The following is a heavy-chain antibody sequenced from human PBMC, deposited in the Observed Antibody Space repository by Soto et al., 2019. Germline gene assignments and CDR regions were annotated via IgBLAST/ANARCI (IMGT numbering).Heavy chain of an antibody. J-gene: IGHJ3*02. CDR2: IYYSGST. Sequence: SETLSLTCTVSGGSISSSSYYWGWIRQPPGKGLEWIGSIYYSGSTYYNPSLKSRVTISVDTSKNQFSLKLSSVTAADTAVYYCARHVNYYDSRGYVRDRDAYDIWGQGTMVTVSS. V-gene: IGHV4-39*01. D-gene: IGHD3-22*01. CDR1: GGSISSSSYY. CDR3: ARHVNYYDSRGYVRDRDAYDI.